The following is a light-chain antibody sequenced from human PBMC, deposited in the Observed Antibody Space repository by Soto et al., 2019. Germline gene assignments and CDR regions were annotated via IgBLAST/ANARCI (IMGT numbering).Light chain of an antibody. CDR2: LEGSGSY. Sequence: QAVVTQSSSASASLGSSVKLTCTLSSGHSSYIIAWHQQQPGKAPRYLMKLEGSGSYNKGSGVPDRFSGSSSGADRYLTISNLQFEDVADYYCETWDSNTHVFGGGTKLTVL. CDR3: ETWDSNTHV. CDR1: SGHSSYI. J-gene: IGLJ3*02. V-gene: IGLV4-60*02.